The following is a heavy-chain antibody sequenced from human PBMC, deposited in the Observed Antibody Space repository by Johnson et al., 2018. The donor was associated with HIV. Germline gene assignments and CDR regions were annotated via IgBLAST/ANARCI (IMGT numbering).Heavy chain of an antibody. D-gene: IGHD2-8*02. J-gene: IGHJ3*02. CDR3: AREIQYFTVFDI. Sequence: QVQLVESGGGVVQPGRSLRLSCAASGFTFNSYILHWVRQAPGKGLEWVAAISHDVNNKFSADSVKGRFTLSRDNSKNTLYLQMDSLRPEDTAVYYCAREIQYFTVFDIWGQGTMVTVSS. CDR2: ISHDVNNK. CDR1: GFTFNSYI. V-gene: IGHV3-30-3*01.